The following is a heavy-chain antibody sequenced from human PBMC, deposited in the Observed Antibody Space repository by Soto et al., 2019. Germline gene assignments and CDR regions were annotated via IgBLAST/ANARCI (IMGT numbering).Heavy chain of an antibody. CDR1: GRSISGYY. CDR2: IYYSGST. J-gene: IGHJ4*02. D-gene: IGHD3-22*01. Sequence: PSETLSLTCTVCGRSISGYYWSWFRQPPGKGLEWIGYIYYSGSTTYTPSLKSRVTIAVDTSKNQFSLRLNSVTAADTAVYYCARLGGYYQAFDQWGQGSLVTVS. CDR3: ARLGGYYQAFDQ. V-gene: IGHV4-59*08.